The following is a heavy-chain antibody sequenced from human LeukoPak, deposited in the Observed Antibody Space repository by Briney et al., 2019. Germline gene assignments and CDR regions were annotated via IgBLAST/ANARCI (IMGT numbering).Heavy chain of an antibody. CDR3: ARQDSSGYYATTYFDY. CDR2: IYYSGST. CDR1: GGSISSSSYY. Sequence: SETLSLTCTVSGGSISSSSYYWSWIRQPPGKGLEWIGYIYYSGSTNYNPSLKSRVTISVDTSKNQFSLKLSSVTAADTAVYYCARQDSSGYYATTYFDYWGQGTLVTVSS. V-gene: IGHV4-61*01. D-gene: IGHD3-22*01. J-gene: IGHJ4*02.